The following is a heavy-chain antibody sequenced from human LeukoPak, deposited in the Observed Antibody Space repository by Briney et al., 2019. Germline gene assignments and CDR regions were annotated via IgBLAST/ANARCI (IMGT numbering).Heavy chain of an antibody. CDR1: GYTFTSYA. Sequence: ASVKVSCKASGYTFTSYAMHWVRQAPGQSLEWMGWITPGNGNTKYSQKFQGRVTITRDTSASTVYMELSSLRSEDTGVFYCARGWLVRNDDAFDIWGQGTMVTVSS. CDR2: ITPGNGNT. V-gene: IGHV1-3*01. J-gene: IGHJ3*02. CDR3: ARGWLVRNDDAFDI. D-gene: IGHD3-10*01.